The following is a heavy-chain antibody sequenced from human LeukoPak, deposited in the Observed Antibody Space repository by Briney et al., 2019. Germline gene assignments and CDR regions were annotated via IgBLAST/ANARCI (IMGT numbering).Heavy chain of an antibody. Sequence: SETLSLTCAVYGGSFSGYYWSWIRQHPGKGLEWIGYIYYSESTYYNPSLKGRVTISVDTSKNQFSLRLSSVTAADTAIYYCASVSYDTSLQHWGQGTLVTVSS. CDR2: IYYSEST. J-gene: IGHJ1*01. D-gene: IGHD3-22*01. CDR3: ASVSYDTSLQH. V-gene: IGHV4-31*11. CDR1: GGSFSGYY.